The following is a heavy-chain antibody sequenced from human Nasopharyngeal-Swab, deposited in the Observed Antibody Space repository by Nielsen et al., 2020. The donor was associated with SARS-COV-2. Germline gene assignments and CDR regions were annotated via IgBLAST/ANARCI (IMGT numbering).Heavy chain of an antibody. D-gene: IGHD3-22*01. CDR2: ISAYNGNT. V-gene: IGHV1-18*01. Sequence: ASVKVSCKASGGTFSSYAISWVRQAPGQGLEWMGWISAYNGNTNYAQKLQGRVTMTTDTSTSTAYMELRSLRSDDTAVYYCARDSSGYYRSWGQGTLVTVSS. CDR3: ARDSSGYYRS. J-gene: IGHJ5*02. CDR1: GGTFSSYA.